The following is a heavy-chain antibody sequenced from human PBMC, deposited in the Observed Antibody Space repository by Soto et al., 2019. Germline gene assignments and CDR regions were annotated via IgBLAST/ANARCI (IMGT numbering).Heavy chain of an antibody. CDR2: IYHSGIT. Sequence: QVQLQESGPGLVKPSGTLSLTCVVSGGSISSSYWWSWVRQPPGKGLEWIGQIYHSGITDYNPSLKGRVTIALDKSKNQFSLKVTSMTAADTAVYYCARFGNHGEGFDPWGQGTLVTVSS. D-gene: IGHD3-16*01. CDR3: ARFGNHGEGFDP. V-gene: IGHV4-4*02. CDR1: GGSISSSYW. J-gene: IGHJ5*02.